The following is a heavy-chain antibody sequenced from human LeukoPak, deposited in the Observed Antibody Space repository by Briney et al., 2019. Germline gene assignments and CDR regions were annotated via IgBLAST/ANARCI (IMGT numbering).Heavy chain of an antibody. CDR1: GGSIINSNW. CDR3: AADYGGNSGSAY. J-gene: IGHJ4*02. D-gene: IGHD4-23*01. V-gene: IGHV4-4*02. Sequence: SETLSLTCAVSGGSIINSNWWSWVRQPPGKGLEWIGEIDHSGSTSYNPSLKSRVTMSVDRSQNQFSLRLSTVTAADTAVYYCAADYGGNSGSAYWGQGTLVTVSS. CDR2: IDHSGST.